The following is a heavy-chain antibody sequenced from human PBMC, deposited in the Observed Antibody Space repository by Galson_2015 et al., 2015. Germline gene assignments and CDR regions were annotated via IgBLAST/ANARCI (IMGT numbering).Heavy chain of an antibody. CDR3: AKGAGWTKNDYFIGWFDP. V-gene: IGHV3-9*01. D-gene: IGHD3/OR15-3a*01. CDR2: ISWNSGSI. Sequence: SLRLSCAASGFTFDDYAMHWVRQAPGKGLEWVSGISWNSGSIGYADSVKGRFTISRDNAKDSLYLQMNSLRAEDTALYHCAKGAGWTKNDYFIGWFDPWGQGTLVTVSS. CDR1: GFTFDDYA. J-gene: IGHJ5*02.